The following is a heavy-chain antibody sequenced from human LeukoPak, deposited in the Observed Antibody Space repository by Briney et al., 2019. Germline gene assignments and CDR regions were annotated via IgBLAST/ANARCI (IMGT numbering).Heavy chain of an antibody. CDR1: GGSISSYY. J-gene: IGHJ3*02. D-gene: IGHD5-18*01. V-gene: IGHV4-59*01. CDR2: IYYSGST. Sequence: SETLSLTCTVSGGSISSYYWSWIRQPPGKGLEWIGYIYYSGSTNYNPSLKSRVTISVDTSKNQFSPKLSSVTAADTAVYYCASGRLVTPRGDHAFGIWGQGTMVTVSS. CDR3: ASGRLVTPRGDHAFGI.